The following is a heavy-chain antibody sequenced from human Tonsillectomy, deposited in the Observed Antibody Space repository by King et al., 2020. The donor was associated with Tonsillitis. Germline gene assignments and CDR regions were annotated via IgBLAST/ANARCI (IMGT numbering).Heavy chain of an antibody. V-gene: IGHV4-59*01. D-gene: IGHD6-19*01. Sequence: HVQLQESGPGLVKPSETLSLTCTVSDGSISSYYWSWIRRPPGKGLEWIGYIYYTGSTNYNPSLKSRVTISVDTSKNQISLNLTSVTAADTAVYYCARVPPVAGNKYYFDYWGQGTLVTVSS. CDR3: ARVPPVAGNKYYFDY. CDR2: IYYTGST. CDR1: DGSISSYY. J-gene: IGHJ4*02.